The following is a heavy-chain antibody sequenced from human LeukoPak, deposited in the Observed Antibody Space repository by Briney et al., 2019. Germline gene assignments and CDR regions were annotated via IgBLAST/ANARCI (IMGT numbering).Heavy chain of an antibody. J-gene: IGHJ5*02. CDR2: ISPNSGGT. CDR1: GYTFTGYY. CDR3: ARDFVAVAGNWFDP. Sequence: ASVKVSCKASGYTFTGYYMHWVRQAPGQGLEWMGWISPNSGGTNYAQKFQGRVTMTRDTSISTAYMELSRLRSDDTAVYYCARDFVAVAGNWFDPWGQGTLVTVSS. V-gene: IGHV1-2*02. D-gene: IGHD6-19*01.